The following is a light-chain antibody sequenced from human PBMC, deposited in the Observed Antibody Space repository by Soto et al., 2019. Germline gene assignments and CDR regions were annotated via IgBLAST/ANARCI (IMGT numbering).Light chain of an antibody. CDR1: SSDVGSYNL. V-gene: IGLV2-23*01. CDR2: EGS. Sequence: QSALTQPASVSGSPGQSITISCTGTSSDVGSYNLVSWYQQHPGKAPKLMIYEGSKRPSGVSNLFSGSKSGNTASLTISGLQAEDEADYYCCSYAGSSTPVVFGGGTKVTVL. J-gene: IGLJ2*01. CDR3: CSYAGSSTPVV.